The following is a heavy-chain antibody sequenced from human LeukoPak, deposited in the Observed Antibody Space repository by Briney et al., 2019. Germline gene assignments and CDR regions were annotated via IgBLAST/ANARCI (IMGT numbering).Heavy chain of an antibody. CDR2: ISGSGGST. CDR3: ARDLRTSGWYGDFDY. J-gene: IGHJ4*02. D-gene: IGHD6-19*01. CDR1: GFTFSSYA. Sequence: PGGSLRLSCAASGFTFSSYAMSWVRQAPGKGLEWVSAISGSGGSTYYADSVKGRFTISRDNSKNTVYLEMNSLRAEDTAVYYCARDLRTSGWYGDFDYWGQGTLVTVSS. V-gene: IGHV3-23*01.